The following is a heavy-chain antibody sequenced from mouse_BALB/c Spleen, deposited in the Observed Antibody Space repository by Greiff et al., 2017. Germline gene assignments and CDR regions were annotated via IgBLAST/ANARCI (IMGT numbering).Heavy chain of an antibody. J-gene: IGHJ3*01. V-gene: IGHV2-9*02. CDR2: IWAGGST. Sequence: VKLQESGPGLVAPSQSLSITCTVSGFSLTSYGVHWVRQPPGKGLEWLGVIWAGGSTNYNSALMSRLSISKDNSKSQVFLKMNSLQTDDTAMYYCARGSMITTWFAYWGQGTLVTVSA. D-gene: IGHD2-4*01. CDR3: ARGSMITTWFAY. CDR1: GFSLTSYG.